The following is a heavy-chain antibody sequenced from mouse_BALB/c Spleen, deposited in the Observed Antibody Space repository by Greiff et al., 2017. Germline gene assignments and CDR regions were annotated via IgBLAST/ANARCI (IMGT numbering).Heavy chain of an antibody. Sequence: VQLQQSGPELVKPGASVKMSCKASGYTFTDYYMDWVKQSHGESFEWIGRVNPYNGGTSYNQKFKGKATLTVDKSSSTAYMELNSLTSEDSAVYYCARGIYDGPYFDYWGQGTTLTVSS. V-gene: IGHV1-19*01. CDR1: GYTFTDYY. CDR2: VNPYNGGT. J-gene: IGHJ2*01. CDR3: ARGIYDGPYFDY. D-gene: IGHD2-3*01.